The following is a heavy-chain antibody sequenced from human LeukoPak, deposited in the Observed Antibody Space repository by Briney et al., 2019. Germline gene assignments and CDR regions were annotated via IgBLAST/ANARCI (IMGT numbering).Heavy chain of an antibody. V-gene: IGHV1-69*04. J-gene: IGHJ4*02. CDR1: GGTFSSYA. CDR3: ARGGMAATVDY. CDR2: IIPILGIA. Sequence: ASVKVSCKASGGTFSSYAISWVRQAPGQGLEWMGRIIPILGIANYAQKFQGRVTITADKSTSTAYMELSSLRSEGTAVYYCARGGMAATVDYWGQGTLVTVSS. D-gene: IGHD6-13*01.